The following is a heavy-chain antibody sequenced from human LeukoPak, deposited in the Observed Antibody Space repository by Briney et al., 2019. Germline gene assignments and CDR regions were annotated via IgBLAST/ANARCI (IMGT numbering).Heavy chain of an antibody. J-gene: IGHJ6*03. CDR2: IYTSGTT. D-gene: IGHD2-2*01. Sequence: PSETLSLTCTVSGGSISTYYWSWIRQPAGKGLEWIGRIYTSGTTYYNPSLKSRVTMSVDTSKSQFSLKLSSVTAADTAVYYCARETYQLLSGYYYYMDVWGKGTAVTVSS. CDR1: GGSISTYY. V-gene: IGHV4-4*07. CDR3: ARETYQLLSGYYYYMDV.